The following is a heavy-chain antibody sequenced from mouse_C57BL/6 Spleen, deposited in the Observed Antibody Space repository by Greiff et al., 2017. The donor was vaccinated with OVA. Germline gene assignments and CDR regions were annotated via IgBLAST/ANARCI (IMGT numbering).Heavy chain of an antibody. V-gene: IGHV5-16*01. D-gene: IGHD2-4*01. J-gene: IGHJ4*01. CDR2: INYDGSST. CDR1: GFTFSDYY. CDR3: ARDGVVYDYDYAMDY. Sequence: EVNVVESEGGLVQPGSSMKLSCTASGFTFSDYYMAWVRQVPEKGLEWVANINYDGSSTYYLDSLKSRFIISRDNAKNILYLQMSSLKSEDTATYYCARDGVVYDYDYAMDYWGQGTSVTVSS.